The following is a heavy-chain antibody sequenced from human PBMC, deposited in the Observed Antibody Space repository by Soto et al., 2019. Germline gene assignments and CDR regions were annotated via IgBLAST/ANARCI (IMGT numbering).Heavy chain of an antibody. J-gene: IGHJ6*03. CDR2: IYYSGST. CDR3: ASGVGAYSYYYTDA. Sequence: SETLSLTCTVSGGSISSYYWSWIRQPPGKGLEWIGYIYYSGSTNYNPSLKSRVTISVDTSKNQFSLKLSSVTAADTAVYYCASGVGAYSYYYTDAWGNATTVTVSS. D-gene: IGHD3-16*01. V-gene: IGHV4-59*01. CDR1: GGSISSYY.